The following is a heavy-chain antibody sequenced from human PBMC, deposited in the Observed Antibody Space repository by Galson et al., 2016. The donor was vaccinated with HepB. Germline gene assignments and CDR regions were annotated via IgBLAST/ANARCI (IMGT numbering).Heavy chain of an antibody. V-gene: IGHV1-18*01. D-gene: IGHD3-22*01. J-gene: IGHJ6*02. CDR1: GYTFTNYG. CDR3: ARGRWVSWIEVITSDWGDYGMNV. CDR2: ISTYNGNT. Sequence: SVKVSCKASGYTFTNYGLSWVRQAPGQGLEWMGWISTYNGNTNYAQKLQGRVTMTTDTSTTTAYMELRSLRSDDTAVYYCARGRWVSWIEVITSDWGDYGMNVCGHGTTVTFSS.